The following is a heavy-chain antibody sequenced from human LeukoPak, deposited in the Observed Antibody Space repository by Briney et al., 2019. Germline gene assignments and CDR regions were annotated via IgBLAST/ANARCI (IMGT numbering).Heavy chain of an antibody. J-gene: IGHJ4*02. V-gene: IGHV4-59*01. D-gene: IGHD4-11*01. Sequence: SETLSLTCTVSGASISSYYWSWIRQPPGKGLEWIGYIYYSGSTNYNPSLKSRVTISVDTSKNQFSLKLSSVTAADTAVYYCARSGSNSYYFDYWGQGTLVTVSS. CDR1: GASISSYY. CDR2: IYYSGST. CDR3: ARSGSNSYYFDY.